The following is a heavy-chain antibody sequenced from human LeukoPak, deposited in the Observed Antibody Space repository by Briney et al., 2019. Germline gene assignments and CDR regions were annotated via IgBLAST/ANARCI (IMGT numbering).Heavy chain of an antibody. V-gene: IGHV1-69*05. CDR1: GGTFSSYA. J-gene: IGHJ5*02. CDR2: IIPIFGTA. CDR3: ARVDDILTGYYH. D-gene: IGHD3-9*01. Sequence: SVKVSCKASGGTFSSYAISWVRQAPGQGLERMGRIIPIFGTANYAQKLQGRVTMTTDTSTSTAYMELRSLRSDDTAVYYCARVDDILTGYYHWGQGTLVTVSS.